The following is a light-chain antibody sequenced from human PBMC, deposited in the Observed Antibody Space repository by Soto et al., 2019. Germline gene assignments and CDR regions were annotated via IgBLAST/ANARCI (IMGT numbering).Light chain of an antibody. CDR1: SSDVGSYNL. CDR2: EGS. V-gene: IGLV2-23*01. J-gene: IGLJ1*01. CDR3: CSYAGSYV. Sequence: QSALTQPASVSGSPGQSITISCTGTSSDVGSYNLVSWYQQHPGKAAKLMIYEGSKRPSGVSNRFSGSKSGNTASLTISGLQAEDEADYYCCSYAGSYVFGTGTKVTAL.